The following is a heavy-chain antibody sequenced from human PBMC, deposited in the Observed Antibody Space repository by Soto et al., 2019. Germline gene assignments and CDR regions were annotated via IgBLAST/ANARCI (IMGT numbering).Heavy chain of an antibody. CDR3: ASSSGSYWQLDY. V-gene: IGHV1-3*01. D-gene: IGHD1-26*01. CDR2: INAGNGNT. J-gene: IGHJ4*02. CDR1: GYTFTSYA. Sequence: QVQLVQSGAEVKKPGASVKGSCKASGYTFTSYAMHWVRQAPGQRLEWMGWINAGNGNTKYSQKFQGRVTITRDTSASTAYMELSSLRSEDTAVYYCASSSGSYWQLDYWGQGTLVTVSS.